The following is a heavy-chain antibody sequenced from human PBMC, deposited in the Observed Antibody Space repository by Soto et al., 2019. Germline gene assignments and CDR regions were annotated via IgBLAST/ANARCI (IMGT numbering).Heavy chain of an antibody. Sequence: GESLKISCKGSGYSFTSYWIGWVRQMPGKGLEWMGIIYLGDSDTRYSPSFQGQVTISADKSISTSYLQWSGLKASDTAMYYCARHEEGCSGGSCYIWFDPWGQGTLVTVSS. CDR2: IYLGDSDT. D-gene: IGHD2-15*01. CDR1: GYSFTSYW. V-gene: IGHV5-51*01. J-gene: IGHJ5*02. CDR3: ARHEEGCSGGSCYIWFDP.